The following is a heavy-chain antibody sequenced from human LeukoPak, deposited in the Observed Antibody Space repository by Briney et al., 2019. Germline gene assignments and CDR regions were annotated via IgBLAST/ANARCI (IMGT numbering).Heavy chain of an antibody. D-gene: IGHD2-15*01. V-gene: IGHV4-34*01. CDR3: ARARLGYCSGGSCLLYNWFDP. CDR2: INHSGST. J-gene: IGHJ5*02. CDR1: GGSFSGYY. Sequence: SETRSLTCAVYGGSFSGYYWSWIRQPPGKGLEWIGEINHSGSTNYNPSLKSRVTISVDTSKNQFSLKLSSVPAADTAVYYCARARLGYCSGGSCLLYNWFDPWGQGTLVTVSS.